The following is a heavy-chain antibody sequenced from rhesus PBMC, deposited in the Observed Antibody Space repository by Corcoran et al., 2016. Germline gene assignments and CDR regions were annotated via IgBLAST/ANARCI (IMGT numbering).Heavy chain of an antibody. V-gene: IGHV2-174*01. Sequence: QVTLKESGPALVKPTQTLTLTCTFSGFSISTSGMGVGWIRQPPGKALEWLALIYWDDAKYYSTSLKSMLTISNDTSQNQVVLTMTNMDPVDTGTYYCARSRAYCTGSGCYGNAFDFWGQGLRVTVSS. D-gene: IGHD2-21*01. J-gene: IGHJ3*01. CDR1: GFSISTSGMG. CDR3: ARSRAYCTGSGCYGNAFDF. CDR2: IYWDDAK.